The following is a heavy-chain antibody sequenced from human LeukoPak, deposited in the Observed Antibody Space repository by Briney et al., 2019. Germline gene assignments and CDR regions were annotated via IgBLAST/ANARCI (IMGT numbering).Heavy chain of an antibody. Sequence: PSETLSLTCVVYGGSFSGYYWSLIRQPPGKGLEWIGEIDHSGSTTYNPSLKSRVTISVDTSKNQFSLKLSSVTAADTAVYYCASRYSSGWYYFDYWGQGTLVTVSS. CDR1: GGSFSGYY. CDR3: ASRYSSGWYYFDY. V-gene: IGHV4-34*01. D-gene: IGHD6-19*01. J-gene: IGHJ4*02. CDR2: IDHSGST.